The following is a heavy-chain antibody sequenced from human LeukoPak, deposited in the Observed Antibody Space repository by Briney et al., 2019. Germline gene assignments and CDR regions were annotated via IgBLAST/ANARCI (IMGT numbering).Heavy chain of an antibody. V-gene: IGHV1-69*05. CDR3: ARVVCSGGSCYMGDGVYSDY. CDR1: GGTFSSYA. J-gene: IGHJ4*02. Sequence: GASVKVSCKASGGTFSSYAISWVRQAPGQGLEWMGRIIPIFGTANYAQKFQGRVTITTDESTSTAYMELSSLRSEDTAVYYCARVVCSGGSCYMGDGVYSDYWGQGTLVTVSS. D-gene: IGHD2-15*01. CDR2: IIPIFGTA.